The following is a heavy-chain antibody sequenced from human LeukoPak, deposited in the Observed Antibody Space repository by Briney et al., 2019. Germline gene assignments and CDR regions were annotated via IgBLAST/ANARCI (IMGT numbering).Heavy chain of an antibody. CDR2: IYYSGST. CDR3: ARAFREGAFDI. Sequence: SETLSLTCAVYGGSFSVYYWSWIRQPRGKGLEWIGYIYYSGSTNYNPSLKSRVTISVDTSKNQFSLKLSSVTAADTAVYYCARAFREGAFDIWGQGTMVTVSS. J-gene: IGHJ3*02. CDR1: GGSFSVYY. V-gene: IGHV4-59*01.